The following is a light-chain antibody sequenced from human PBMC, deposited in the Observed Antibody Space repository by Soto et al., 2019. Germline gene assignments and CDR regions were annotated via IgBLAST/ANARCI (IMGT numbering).Light chain of an antibody. CDR2: DVS. J-gene: IGLJ2*01. Sequence: QSALTQPASVSGSPGQSITISCTGTSSGVGGYNYVSWYQQPPGKAPKLMIYDVSNRPSGVSNRFSGSKSGNTASLTISGLQAEDEANYYCSSYTSSSTLVFGGGTKVTVL. CDR3: SSYTSSSTLV. CDR1: SSGVGGYNY. V-gene: IGLV2-14*01.